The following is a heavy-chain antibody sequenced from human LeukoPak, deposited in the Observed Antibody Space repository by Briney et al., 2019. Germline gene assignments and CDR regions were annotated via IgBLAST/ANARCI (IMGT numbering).Heavy chain of an antibody. CDR2: ISGSGGST. CDR3: ARGGELRFLEWLLPFDY. J-gene: IGHJ4*02. Sequence: GGSLRLSCAASGFTFSSYAMSWVRQAPGQGLEWVSAISGSGGSTYYADSVKGRFTISRDNSKNTLYLQMNSLRAEDTAVYYCARGGELRFLEWLLPFDYWGQGTLVTVSS. V-gene: IGHV3-23*01. CDR1: GFTFSSYA. D-gene: IGHD3-3*01.